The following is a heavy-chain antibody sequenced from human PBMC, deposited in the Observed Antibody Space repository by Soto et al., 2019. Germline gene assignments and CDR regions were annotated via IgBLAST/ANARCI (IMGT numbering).Heavy chain of an antibody. D-gene: IGHD2-15*01. Sequence: EVQLVESGGGLVKPGGSLRLSCAASGFTFSSYSMNWVRQAPGKGLEWVSSISSSSSYIYYADSVKGRFTISRDNAKNSLYLQMYSLRADDTSVYYCAREVAYYMDVWGKGTTVTVSS. V-gene: IGHV3-21*01. J-gene: IGHJ6*03. CDR3: AREVAYYMDV. CDR2: ISSSSSYI. CDR1: GFTFSSYS.